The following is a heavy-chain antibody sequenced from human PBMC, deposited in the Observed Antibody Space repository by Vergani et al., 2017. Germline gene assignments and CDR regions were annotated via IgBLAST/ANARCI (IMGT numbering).Heavy chain of an antibody. CDR3: ARFVAVRGVNQYYYYGMDV. CDR2: INHSGST. CDR1: GGSFSGYY. V-gene: IGHV4-34*01. D-gene: IGHD3-10*01. J-gene: IGHJ6*02. Sequence: QVQLQQWGAGLLKPSETLSLTCAVYGGSFSGYYWSWIRQPPGKGLEWIGDINHSGSTNYNPSLKSRVTISVDTSKNQFSLKLSSVTAADTAVYYCARFVAVRGVNQYYYYGMDVWGQGTTVTVSS.